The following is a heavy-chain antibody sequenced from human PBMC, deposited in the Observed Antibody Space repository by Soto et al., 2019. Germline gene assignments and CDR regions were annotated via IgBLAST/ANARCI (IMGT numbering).Heavy chain of an antibody. CDR2: ISGSGGST. CDR3: AKDGMTYYDSSGYPTGSFDY. V-gene: IGHV3-23*01. Sequence: GGSLRLSCAASGFTFSSYAMSWVRQAPGKGLEWVSAISGSGGSTYYADSVKGRFIISRDNSKNTLYLQMNSLRAEDTAVYYCAKDGMTYYDSSGYPTGSFDYWGQGTLVTVSS. D-gene: IGHD3-22*01. J-gene: IGHJ4*02. CDR1: GFTFSSYA.